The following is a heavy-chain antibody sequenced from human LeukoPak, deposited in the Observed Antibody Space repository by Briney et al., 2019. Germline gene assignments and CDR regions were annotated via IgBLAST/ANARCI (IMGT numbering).Heavy chain of an antibody. J-gene: IGHJ5*02. CDR2: IIPIFGTA. CDR1: GGTFSSYA. V-gene: IGHV1-69*01. CDR3: ARDLAVRGVEWFDP. D-gene: IGHD3-10*01. Sequence: GSSVKVSCKASGGTFSSYAISWVRQAPGQGLEWMGGIIPIFGTANYAQKFQGRVTITADESTSTAYMELSSLRSEDTAVYYCARDLAVRGVEWFDPWGQGTLVTVSS.